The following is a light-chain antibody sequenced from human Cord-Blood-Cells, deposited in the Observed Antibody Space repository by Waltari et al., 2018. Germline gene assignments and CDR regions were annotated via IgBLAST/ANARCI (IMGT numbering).Light chain of an antibody. V-gene: IGKV1-39*01. CDR3: QQSYSTPPLYT. CDR2: AAS. Sequence: DIQMTQSPSSLSASVGDSVTITCRASQSISSYLNWYQQKPGKAPTLLIYAASSLQSGVPSRFSVSGSGTDFTLTISSLQPEDFATYYCQQSYSTPPLYTFGQGTKLEIK. CDR1: QSISSY. J-gene: IGKJ2*01.